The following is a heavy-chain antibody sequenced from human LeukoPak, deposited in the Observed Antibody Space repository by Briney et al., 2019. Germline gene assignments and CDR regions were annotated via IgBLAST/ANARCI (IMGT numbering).Heavy chain of an antibody. CDR2: IYPSGST. CDR1: GGSISSYY. CDR3: ARDKLVVVAGWFDP. Sequence: SETLSLTCTVSGGSISSYYWSWIRQPAGKGLEWIGRIYPSGSTNYNPSLQSRVTISVDKSKNQFSLKPSSVTAADTAMYFCARDKLVVVAGWFDPWGQGTLVTVSS. J-gene: IGHJ5*02. D-gene: IGHD3-22*01. V-gene: IGHV4-4*07.